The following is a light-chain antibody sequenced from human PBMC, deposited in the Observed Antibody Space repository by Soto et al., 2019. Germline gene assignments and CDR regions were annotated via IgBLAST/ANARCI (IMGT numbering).Light chain of an antibody. V-gene: IGKV1-39*01. CDR3: HQSYSTPPYT. J-gene: IGKJ2*01. CDR1: QYISDY. CDR2: AAS. Sequence: DIQMTQSPSSLSASVGDRVTITCRASQYISDYVNWFQQKPGNAPKPLISAASSVQRGVPSRFTGSGYGTDFTLTISGLQPEDFATYYCHQSYSTPPYTFGQGTKLEI.